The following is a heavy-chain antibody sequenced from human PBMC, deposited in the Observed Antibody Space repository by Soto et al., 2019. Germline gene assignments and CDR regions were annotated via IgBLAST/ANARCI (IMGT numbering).Heavy chain of an antibody. D-gene: IGHD2-21*01. J-gene: IGHJ4*02. CDR1: GFSFSSNA. CDR2: ISYDGNNK. Sequence: LRLSCVASGFSFSSNAIHWVRQAPDKGLEWVAVISYDGNNKYYADSVKGRFTISRDNSRNTLYLQMSSLTAEDTAVYYCARDGNCFGVGYYFDHWGQGTPVTVSS. CDR3: ARDGNCFGVGYYFDH. V-gene: IGHV3-30-3*01.